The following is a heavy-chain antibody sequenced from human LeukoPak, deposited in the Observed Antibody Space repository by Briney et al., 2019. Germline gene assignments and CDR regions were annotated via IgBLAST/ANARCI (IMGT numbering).Heavy chain of an antibody. V-gene: IGHV1-69*06. D-gene: IGHD6-13*01. CDR2: IIPIFGTA. J-gene: IGHJ5*02. Sequence: GASVKVSCKASGGTFSSYAISWVRQAPGQGLEWMGGIIPIFGTANYAQKFQGRVTMTDDTSTDTAYMELSSMRSEDTAVYYCATQRAAAGTIWFDPWGQGTLVTVSS. CDR3: ATQRAAAGTIWFDP. CDR1: GGTFSSYA.